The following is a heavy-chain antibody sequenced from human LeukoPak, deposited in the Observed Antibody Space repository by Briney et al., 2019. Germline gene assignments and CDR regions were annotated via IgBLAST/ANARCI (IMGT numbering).Heavy chain of an antibody. V-gene: IGHV4-59*01. D-gene: IGHD3-9*01. CDR1: GGSISSYY. J-gene: IGHJ4*02. CDR3: AREADWGSFFDY. Sequence: PSETLSLTCTVSGGSISSYYWNWIRQPPGKGLEWIGYIYYSGSTNYNPSLKSRVTISVDTSKNHFSLRVSSVTAADTAVYYCAREADWGSFFDYWGQGTLVTVSS. CDR2: IYYSGST.